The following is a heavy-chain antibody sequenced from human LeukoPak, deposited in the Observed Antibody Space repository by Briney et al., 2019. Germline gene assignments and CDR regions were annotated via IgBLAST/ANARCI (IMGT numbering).Heavy chain of an antibody. CDR3: ARVEPGGYCSSTSCPADWFDP. CDR2: IYYSGST. CDR1: GGSISSYY. D-gene: IGHD2-2*01. Sequence: SETLSLTCTVSGGSISSYYWSWIRQPPGQGLEWIGDIYYSGSTNYNPSLKSRVTISVDTSKNQFSLKLSSVTAADTAVYYCARVEPGGYCSSTSCPADWFDPWGQGTLVTASS. V-gene: IGHV4-59*01. J-gene: IGHJ5*02.